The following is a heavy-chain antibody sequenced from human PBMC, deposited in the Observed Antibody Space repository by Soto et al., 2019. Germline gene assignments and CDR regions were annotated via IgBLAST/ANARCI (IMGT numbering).Heavy chain of an antibody. Sequence: ASVKVSCKASGYTFSTYSVHWVRQAPGQRPEWMGWINPGNSNTKYSQKFQGRFTMTRDTSASTAYMELSSLRSGDTAVYYCAREYCTSTSRYSFFDPWGQGTLVTVSS. CDR3: AREYCTSTSRYSFFDP. J-gene: IGHJ5*02. D-gene: IGHD2-2*01. V-gene: IGHV1-3*01. CDR2: INPGNSNT. CDR1: GYTFSTYS.